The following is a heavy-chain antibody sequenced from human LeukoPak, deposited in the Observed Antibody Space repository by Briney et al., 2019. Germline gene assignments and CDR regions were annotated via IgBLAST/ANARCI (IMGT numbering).Heavy chain of an antibody. CDR1: GFTFSSYW. CDR2: IKQDGSEK. CDR3: ARVGPQWLSHLYYFDY. D-gene: IGHD3-22*01. Sequence: GGSLRLSCAASGFTFSSYWMSWVRQAPGKGLEWVANIKQDGSEKYYVDSVKGRFTISRDNAKNSLYLQMNSLRAEDTAVYYCARVGPQWLSHLYYFDYWGQGTLVTVSS. V-gene: IGHV3-7*01. J-gene: IGHJ4*02.